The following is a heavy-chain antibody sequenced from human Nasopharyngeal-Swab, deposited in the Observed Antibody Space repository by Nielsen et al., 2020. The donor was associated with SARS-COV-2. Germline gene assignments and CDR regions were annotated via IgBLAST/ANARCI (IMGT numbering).Heavy chain of an antibody. CDR1: GFTFSSYA. CDR2: VNHSGST. D-gene: IGHD6-6*01. J-gene: IGHJ2*01. Sequence: ESLKISCAASGFTFSSYAMSWIRQPPGKGLEWIGEVNHSGSTNYNPSLKSRVTILVDTSKNHFSLRLSSVTAADTAVYYCARGRRRVAARQYWYFDLWGRGTLVTVSS. V-gene: IGHV4-34*01. CDR3: ARGRRRVAARQYWYFDL.